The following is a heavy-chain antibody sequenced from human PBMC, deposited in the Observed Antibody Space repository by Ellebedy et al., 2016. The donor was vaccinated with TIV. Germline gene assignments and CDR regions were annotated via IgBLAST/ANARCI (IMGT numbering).Heavy chain of an antibody. D-gene: IGHD3-10*01. V-gene: IGHV4-34*01. CDR1: GGSFSGYY. Sequence: SETLSPTXAVYGGSFSGYYWSWIRQLPGKGLEWIGEINHSGSTNYNPSLKSRVTISVDTSKNQFSLKLSSVTAADTAVYYCARVTRRYYGSGSLIPPSYWYFDLWGRGTLVTVSS. J-gene: IGHJ2*01. CDR2: INHSGST. CDR3: ARVTRRYYGSGSLIPPSYWYFDL.